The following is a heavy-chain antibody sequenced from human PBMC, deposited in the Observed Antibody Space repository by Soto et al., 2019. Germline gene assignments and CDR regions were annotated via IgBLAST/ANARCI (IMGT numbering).Heavy chain of an antibody. CDR1: GFTFSNYW. D-gene: IGHD3-10*01. CDR3: ARVKSGSYDWFDP. Sequence: EVQLVESGGGLVQPWGSLRLSCAASGFTFSNYWMHWVRQAPGKGLMWVSRINTDGSRTTYADSVKGRFAISSDNAKNTVYLQMNSLRAEDTAVYYCARVKSGSYDWFDPWGQGTLVTVSS. CDR2: INTDGSRT. J-gene: IGHJ5*02. V-gene: IGHV3-74*01.